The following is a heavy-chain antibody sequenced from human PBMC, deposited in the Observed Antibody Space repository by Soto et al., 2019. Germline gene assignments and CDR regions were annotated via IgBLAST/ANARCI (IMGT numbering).Heavy chain of an antibody. CDR1: GGSISSSSHY. D-gene: IGHD2-21*01. CDR3: ARHWAPYCGGDCYPEYFQH. J-gene: IGHJ1*01. Sequence: QLQLQESGPGLVKPSETLSLTCTVSGGSISSSSHYWGWIRQPPGKGLEWIGSIYYSGSTYYNPSLKSRVTISVDTSKNQFSLKLSSVTAADPAVYYCARHWAPYCGGDCYPEYFQHWGQGTLVTVSS. V-gene: IGHV4-39*01. CDR2: IYYSGST.